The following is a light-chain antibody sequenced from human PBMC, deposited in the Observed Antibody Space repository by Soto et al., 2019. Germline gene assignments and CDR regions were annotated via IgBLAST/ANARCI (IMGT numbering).Light chain of an antibody. J-gene: IGKJ2*01. Sequence: EIVMTQSPATLSVSPGERATLSCRASQSVSSNLAWYQQKPGQAPRLLIYGASNRATGIPARFSGSGSGTEFTLTISSLQSEDFAVYYCQQYNAWPLYTFGQGTKLEIK. CDR2: GAS. V-gene: IGKV3-15*01. CDR3: QQYNAWPLYT. CDR1: QSVSSN.